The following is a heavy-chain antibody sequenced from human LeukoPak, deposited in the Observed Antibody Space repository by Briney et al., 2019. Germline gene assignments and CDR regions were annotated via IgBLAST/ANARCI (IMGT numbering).Heavy chain of an antibody. Sequence: PSETLSLTCTVSGGSISSYYWSWIRQPPGKGLEWIGYIYYSGSTNYNPSLKSRVTISVDTSKNQFSLKLSSVTAADTAVYYCARVDDYGDVDALDIWGQGTMVTVSS. V-gene: IGHV4-59*01. CDR2: IYYSGST. CDR1: GGSISSYY. CDR3: ARVDDYGDVDALDI. D-gene: IGHD4-17*01. J-gene: IGHJ3*02.